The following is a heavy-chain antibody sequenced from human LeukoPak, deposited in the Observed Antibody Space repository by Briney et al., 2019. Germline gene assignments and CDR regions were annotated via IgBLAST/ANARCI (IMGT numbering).Heavy chain of an antibody. V-gene: IGHV3-23*01. CDR1: GFTFSSYG. CDR2: ISGRRDST. D-gene: IGHD3-10*01. CDR3: AKSGYYASGSYGPDY. Sequence: GGSLRLSCAASGFTFSSYGMSWVRQAPGKGLEWVSTISGRRDSTSYADSVKGRFTISRDNSKNTLYLQMNSLRAEDTAVYYCAKSGYYASGSYGPDYWGLGTRVTVSS. J-gene: IGHJ4*02.